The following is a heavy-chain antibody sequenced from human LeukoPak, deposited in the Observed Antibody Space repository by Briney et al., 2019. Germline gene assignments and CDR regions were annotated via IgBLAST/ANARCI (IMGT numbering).Heavy chain of an antibody. CDR2: IYHSGST. J-gene: IGHJ3*02. CDR3: AGGKSASRLLWFGEVAFDI. D-gene: IGHD3-10*01. CDR1: GGSISSSNW. V-gene: IGHV4-4*02. Sequence: SETLSLTCAVSGGSISSSNWWSWVRQPPGKGLEWIGSIYHSGSTYYNPSLKSRVTISVDTSKNQFSLKLSSVTAADTAVYYCAGGKSASRLLWFGEVAFDIWGQGTMVTVSS.